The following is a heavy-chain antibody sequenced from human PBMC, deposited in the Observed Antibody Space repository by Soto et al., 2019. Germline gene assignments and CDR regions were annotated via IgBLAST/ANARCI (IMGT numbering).Heavy chain of an antibody. J-gene: IGHJ6*02. CDR3: AREAAAADNYYYYYGMDV. V-gene: IGHV1-46*01. Sequence: GASVKVSCKASGYTFTSYYMHWVRQAPGQGLEWIGIINPSGGSTSYAQKFQGRVTMTRDTSTSTVYMELSSLRSEDTAVYYCAREAAAADNYYYYYGMDVWGQGTTVTVSS. CDR2: INPSGGST. CDR1: GYTFTSYY. D-gene: IGHD6-13*01.